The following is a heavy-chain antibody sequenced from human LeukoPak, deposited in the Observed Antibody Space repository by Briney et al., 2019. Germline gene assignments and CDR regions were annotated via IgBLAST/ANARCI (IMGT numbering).Heavy chain of an antibody. CDR1: GFTFSSYA. Sequence: GGSLRLSCAASGFTFSSYAMHWVRQAPGKGLEWVALISYDESNKYYADSVKGRFTISRDNSKYTLYLQMNSLRAEDTAVYYCARQSIPRYSSSWYYFDYWGQGTLVTVSS. D-gene: IGHD6-13*01. J-gene: IGHJ4*02. CDR3: ARQSIPRYSSSWYYFDY. V-gene: IGHV3-30*04. CDR2: ISYDESNK.